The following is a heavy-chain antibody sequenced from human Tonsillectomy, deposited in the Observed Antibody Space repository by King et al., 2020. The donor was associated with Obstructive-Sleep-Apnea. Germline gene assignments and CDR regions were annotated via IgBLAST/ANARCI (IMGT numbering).Heavy chain of an antibody. CDR3: AREGYGGNSVDY. Sequence: VQLQEAGPGLVKPSQTLSLTCTVSGGSISSGDYYWSWIRQPPGKGLEWIGYIYYSGGTYYNPSLKSRVTISVDTSKNQFSLKLSSVTAADTAVYYCAREGYGGNSVDYWGQGTLVTVSS. CDR2: IYYSGGT. J-gene: IGHJ4*02. V-gene: IGHV4-30-4*01. CDR1: GGSISSGDYY. D-gene: IGHD4-23*01.